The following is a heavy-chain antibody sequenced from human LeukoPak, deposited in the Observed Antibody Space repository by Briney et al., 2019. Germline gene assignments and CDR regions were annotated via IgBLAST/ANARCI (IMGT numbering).Heavy chain of an antibody. D-gene: IGHD1-26*01. J-gene: IGHJ4*02. CDR1: GYTFTGYY. Sequence: ASVTVSCKASGYTFTGYYMHWVRQAPGQGLEWMGWINPNSGGTNYAQKFQGRVTMTRDTSISTAYMELSRLRSDDTAVYYCARDLSGSYYLDYWGQGTLVTVSS. V-gene: IGHV1-2*02. CDR3: ARDLSGSYYLDY. CDR2: INPNSGGT.